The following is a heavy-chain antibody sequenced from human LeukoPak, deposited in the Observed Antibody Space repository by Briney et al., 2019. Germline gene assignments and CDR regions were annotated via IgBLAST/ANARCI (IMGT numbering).Heavy chain of an antibody. CDR2: MNPNNGNT. D-gene: IGHD3-10*01. CDR3: VRDGEGVAISVNYWFDP. J-gene: IGHJ5*02. V-gene: IGHV1-8*01. Sequence: ASVKVSCKASGFRFTSYDINWVRQASGQGLEWMGWMNPNNGNTGYAQKFQGRVTMTRDTSISTAYMELRDLRSEDTAVYYCVRDGEGVAISVNYWFDPWGQGTLVTVFS. CDR1: GFRFTSYD.